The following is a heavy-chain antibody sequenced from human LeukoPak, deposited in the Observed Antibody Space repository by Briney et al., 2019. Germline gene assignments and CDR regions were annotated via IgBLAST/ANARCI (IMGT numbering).Heavy chain of an antibody. Sequence: ASVKVSCKASGYTFTSYGISWVRQAPGQGLEWMGWISAYNGNTNYAQKLQGRVTMTTDTSTSTAYMELRSLRSDDTAVYYCARARRLRYCSSTSCYPDFDCWGQGTLVTVSS. CDR3: ARARRLRYCSSTSCYPDFDC. J-gene: IGHJ4*02. CDR2: ISAYNGNT. D-gene: IGHD2-2*01. V-gene: IGHV1-18*01. CDR1: GYTFTSYG.